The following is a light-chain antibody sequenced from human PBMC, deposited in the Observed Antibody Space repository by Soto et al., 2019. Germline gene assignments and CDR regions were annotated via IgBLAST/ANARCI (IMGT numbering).Light chain of an antibody. Sequence: DIVMTQSPLSLPVTPGEPASISCRSSQSLLHSNGYNYLDWYLQKPGQSPQLLIYLGSNRASGVPDRFSGSGSGTDFTLKISRVEAEDVDVYYCMQALQTPITFGQGTRLEIK. J-gene: IGKJ5*01. CDR2: LGS. CDR1: QSLLHSNGYNY. V-gene: IGKV2-28*01. CDR3: MQALQTPIT.